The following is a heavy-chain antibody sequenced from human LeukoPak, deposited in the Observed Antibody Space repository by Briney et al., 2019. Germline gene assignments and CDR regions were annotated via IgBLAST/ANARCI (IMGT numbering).Heavy chain of an antibody. V-gene: IGHV4-59*08. CDR1: GGSISSYY. J-gene: IGHJ4*02. Sequence: SETLSLTCTVSGGSISSYYWSWIRQPPGKELEWIGYIYYSGSTNYNPSLKSRVTISVDTSKNQFSLKLNSVTAADTAVYYCASGAYCGGDCYIDYWGQGTLVTVSS. CDR2: IYYSGST. D-gene: IGHD2-21*01. CDR3: ASGAYCGGDCYIDY.